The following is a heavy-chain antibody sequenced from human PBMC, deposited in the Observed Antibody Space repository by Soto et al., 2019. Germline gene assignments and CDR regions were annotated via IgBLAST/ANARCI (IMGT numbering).Heavy chain of an antibody. CDR2: IGLGSSTK. D-gene: IGHD3-22*01. Sequence: GGSLRLSCAASGFTFRNYGMNWVRQAPGKGLEWVSYIGLGSSTKYYADSVEGRFTISRDNSKNSLYLQMNSLRAEDTAVYYCAKDEDYYDSSGYYLFDYWGQGTLVTVSS. CDR3: AKDEDYYDSSGYYLFDY. J-gene: IGHJ4*02. CDR1: GFTFRNYG. V-gene: IGHV3-48*01.